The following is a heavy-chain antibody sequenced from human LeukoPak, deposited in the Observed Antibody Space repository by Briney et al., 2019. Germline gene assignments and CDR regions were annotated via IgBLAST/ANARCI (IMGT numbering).Heavy chain of an antibody. V-gene: IGHV1-18*04. Sequence: ASVKVSCKASGYTFTGYYMHWVRQAPGQGLEWMGWISAYNGNTNYAQKLQGRVTMTTDTSTSTAYMELRSLRSDDTAVYYCARDSVGATGDYWGQGTLVTVSS. CDR2: ISAYNGNT. D-gene: IGHD1-26*01. CDR1: GYTFTGYY. CDR3: ARDSVGATGDY. J-gene: IGHJ4*02.